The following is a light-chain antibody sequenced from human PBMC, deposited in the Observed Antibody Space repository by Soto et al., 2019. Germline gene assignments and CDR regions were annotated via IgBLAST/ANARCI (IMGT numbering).Light chain of an antibody. J-gene: IGLJ2*01. CDR1: KLGDKY. Sequence: SYELTQPPSVSVSPGQTASITCSGDKLGDKYAYWYQQKPGQSPVLVIYQDSKRPSGIPERFSGSNSGSTATLTISGTQAMDEADYYCQVWDSSTVVFGGGTKLTVL. V-gene: IGLV3-1*01. CDR3: QVWDSSTVV. CDR2: QDS.